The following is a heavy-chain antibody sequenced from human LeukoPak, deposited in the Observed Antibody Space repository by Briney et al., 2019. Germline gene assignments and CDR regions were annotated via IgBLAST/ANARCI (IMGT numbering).Heavy chain of an antibody. J-gene: IGHJ4*02. CDR3: ARGAKSRNCGGDCFSPGFDY. CDR1: GFTFSSYG. Sequence: GGSLRLSCAASGFTFSSYGMHWVRQAPGKGLEWVAVIGYNGINKYYADSVKGRFTISRDNSKNTLYLQMNSLRAEDTAVYYCARGAKSRNCGGDCFSPGFDYWGQGTLVTVSS. V-gene: IGHV3-33*01. D-gene: IGHD2-21*02. CDR2: IGYNGINK.